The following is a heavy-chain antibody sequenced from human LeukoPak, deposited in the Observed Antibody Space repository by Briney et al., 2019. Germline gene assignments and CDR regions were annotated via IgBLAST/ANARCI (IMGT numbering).Heavy chain of an antibody. V-gene: IGHV3-21*01. CDR2: ISSSSSYI. J-gene: IGHJ6*02. D-gene: IGHD3-9*01. CDR3: ARDSQYYDILTGYYTTYYYYGMDV. Sequence: GGSLRLYCAAPGFTFSSYSMNWVRQAPGKGLEWVSSISSSSSYIYYADSVKGRFTISRDNAKNSLYLQMNSLRAEDTAVYYCARDSQYYDILTGYYTTYYYYGMDVWGQGTTVTVSS. CDR1: GFTFSSYS.